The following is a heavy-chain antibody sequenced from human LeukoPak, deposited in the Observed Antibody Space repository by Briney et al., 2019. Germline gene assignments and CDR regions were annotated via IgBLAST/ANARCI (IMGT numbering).Heavy chain of an antibody. D-gene: IGHD3-10*01. CDR1: GYTLTELS. J-gene: IGHJ3*02. Sequence: ASVKVSCKVSGYTLTELSMHWVRQAPGKGLEWMGGFDPEDGETIYAQKFQGRVTITADKSTSTAYMELSSLRSDDTAVYYCARDYWVVTVVRGVMLNDAFDIWGQGTMVTVSS. V-gene: IGHV1-24*01. CDR2: FDPEDGET. CDR3: ARDYWVVTVVRGVMLNDAFDI.